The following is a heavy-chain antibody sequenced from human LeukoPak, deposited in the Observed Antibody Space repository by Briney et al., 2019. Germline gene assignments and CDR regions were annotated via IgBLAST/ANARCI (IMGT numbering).Heavy chain of an antibody. CDR3: AQYCSGGSCDSADSLQH. CDR1: GFTFTSYA. Sequence: GGSLRLSCAASGFTFTSYAMSRVRQAPGKGLEWVSTITSGGSTYYADSVKGRFTISRDNSKNTLYLQMNSLRAEVTAVYYCAQYCSGGSCDSADSLQHRGQATMLTVSS. D-gene: IGHD2-15*01. V-gene: IGHV3-23*01. J-gene: IGHJ1*01. CDR2: ITSGGST.